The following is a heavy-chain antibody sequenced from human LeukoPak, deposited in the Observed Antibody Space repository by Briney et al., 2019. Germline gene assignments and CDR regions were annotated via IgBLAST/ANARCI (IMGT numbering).Heavy chain of an antibody. V-gene: IGHV4-59*01. CDR3: ARNQNREWARGSGYFDY. D-gene: IGHD1-26*01. J-gene: IGHJ4*02. CDR1: GGSISSYD. Sequence: SETLSLTCTVSGGSISSYDWSWIRQPPGKGLEWIGYIYYSGSTNYNPSLKSRVTISVDTSKNQFSLKLSSVTAADTAVYYCARNQNREWARGSGYFDYWGQGTLVTVSS. CDR2: IYYSGST.